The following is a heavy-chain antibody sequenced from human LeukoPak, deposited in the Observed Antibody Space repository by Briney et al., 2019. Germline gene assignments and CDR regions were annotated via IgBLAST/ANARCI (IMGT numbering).Heavy chain of an antibody. J-gene: IGHJ4*02. D-gene: IGHD4-17*01. CDR1: GYTLTDYY. CDR3: ARDSRTTVTTNHYYFDY. Sequence: ASVKVSCKASGYTLTDYYMHWVRQAPGQGLEWMGRINPNSGGTDYAQKFQGRVTMTRDTSTSTVYMELSSLRSEDTAVYYCARDSRTTVTTNHYYFDYWGQGTLVTVSS. V-gene: IGHV1-2*06. CDR2: INPNSGGT.